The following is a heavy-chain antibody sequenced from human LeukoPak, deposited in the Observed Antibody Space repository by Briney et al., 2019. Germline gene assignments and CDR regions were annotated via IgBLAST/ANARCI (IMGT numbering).Heavy chain of an antibody. D-gene: IGHD4-23*01. J-gene: IGHJ2*01. V-gene: IGHV1-2*02. Sequence: GASVKVSCKASGYTFTDYFIHGVRQAPGQGLEWMGWINPNSGGTNYAQKFQGRVTMTRDTSISTAYMELSRLTSDDTAVYYCASGGAVETSDYWYFDLWGRGTLVTVSS. CDR1: GYTFTDYF. CDR2: INPNSGGT. CDR3: ASGGAVETSDYWYFDL.